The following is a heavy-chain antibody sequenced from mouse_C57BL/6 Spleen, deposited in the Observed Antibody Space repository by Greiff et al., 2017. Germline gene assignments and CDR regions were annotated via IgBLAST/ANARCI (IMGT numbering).Heavy chain of an antibody. CDR1: GYTFTSYC. Sequence: QVQLQQPGAELVRPGTSVKLSCKASGYTFTSYCIHWVKQRPGQGLEWIGVIDPSDSYTNYNQKFKGKATLTVDTSSSTAYMQLSSLPSEDSAVYYCARRPITTVVAADVWGTGTTVTVAS. CDR2: IDPSDSYT. V-gene: IGHV1-59*01. CDR3: ARRPITTVVAADV. J-gene: IGHJ1*03. D-gene: IGHD1-1*01.